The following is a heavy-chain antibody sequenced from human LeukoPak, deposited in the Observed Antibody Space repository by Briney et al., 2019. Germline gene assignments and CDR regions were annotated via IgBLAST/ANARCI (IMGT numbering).Heavy chain of an antibody. V-gene: IGHV1-69*13. CDR3: ARVGYNWNLWFDF. CDR2: IIPIFGTA. Sequence: SVKVSCKASGGTFSSYAISWVRQAPGRGLEWMGGIIPIFGTANYAQKFQGRVTITADESTSTAYMELSSLRSEDTAVYYCARVGYNWNLWFDFWGQGTTVTVSS. CDR1: GGTFSSYA. D-gene: IGHD1-7*01. J-gene: IGHJ3*01.